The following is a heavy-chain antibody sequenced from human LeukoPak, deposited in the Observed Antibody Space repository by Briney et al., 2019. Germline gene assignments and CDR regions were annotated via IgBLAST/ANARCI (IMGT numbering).Heavy chain of an antibody. CDR2: INHSGST. CDR3: ANSQPIAARRPHYYYYYMDV. V-gene: IGHV4-34*01. D-gene: IGHD6-6*01. Sequence: PSETLSLTCAVYGGSCSGYYWSWLRQPPGKGLEWIGEINHSGSTNYNPSLKSRVTISVDTSKNQFSLKLSSVTAADTAVYYCANSQPIAARRPHYYYYYMDVWGKGTTVTVSS. J-gene: IGHJ6*03. CDR1: GGSCSGYY.